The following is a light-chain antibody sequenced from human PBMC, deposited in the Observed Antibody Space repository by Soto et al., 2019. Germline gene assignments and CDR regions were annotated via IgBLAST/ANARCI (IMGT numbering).Light chain of an antibody. J-gene: IGLJ3*02. V-gene: IGLV2-11*01. CDR2: NVN. CDR3: QAYDYSLTAFV. Sequence: QSVLIQPPSVSGSPGQSVTISCTGTSSDVGSYDYVSWYQQHPGTVPKPMIYNVNTQPSGVPDRFSGSKSGNTASMTISGLQAEDEADYYCQAYDYSLTAFVFGGGTKVTVL. CDR1: SSDVGSYDY.